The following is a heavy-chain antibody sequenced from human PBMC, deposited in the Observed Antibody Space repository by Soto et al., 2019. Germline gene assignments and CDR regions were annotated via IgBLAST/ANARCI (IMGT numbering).Heavy chain of an antibody. D-gene: IGHD3-10*01. CDR1: GYSFTSYW. CDR2: IYPGDSDT. V-gene: IGHV5-51*01. J-gene: IGHJ6*02. CDR3: ARRGSGSYSPAYGMDV. Sequence: GESLKISCKGSGYSFTSYWISWVRQMPGKGLEWMGIIYPGDSDTRYSPSFQGQVTISADKSISTAYLQWSSLKASDTAMYYCARRGSGSYSPAYGMDVWGQGTTVTVSS.